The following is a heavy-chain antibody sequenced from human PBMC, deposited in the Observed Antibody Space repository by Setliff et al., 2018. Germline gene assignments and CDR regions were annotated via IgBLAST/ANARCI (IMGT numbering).Heavy chain of an antibody. D-gene: IGHD2-2*01. V-gene: IGHV4-39*01. Sequence: PSETLSLTCTVSGGSISDNSYYWGWIRQPPGKELEWIGGISHSANKYYNPSFRGRVTIPVDMSKNQFSLIIDSVTAADTAMYYCVRTFNGSPADRWGQGTLVTVSS. CDR1: GGSISDNSYY. CDR3: VRTFNGSPADR. CDR2: ISHSANK. J-gene: IGHJ5*02.